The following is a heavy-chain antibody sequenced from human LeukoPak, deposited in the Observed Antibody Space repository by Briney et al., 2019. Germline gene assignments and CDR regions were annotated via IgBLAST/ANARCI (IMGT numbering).Heavy chain of an antibody. Sequence: ASVEVSCKASGYTFTGYYMHWVRQAPGQGLEWMGWINPNSGGTNYAQKFQGRVTMTRDTSISTAYMELSRLRSDDTAVYYCARDPTYSGLYYFDYWGQGTLVTVSS. D-gene: IGHD5-12*01. J-gene: IGHJ4*02. V-gene: IGHV1-2*02. CDR3: ARDPTYSGLYYFDY. CDR1: GYTFTGYY. CDR2: INPNSGGT.